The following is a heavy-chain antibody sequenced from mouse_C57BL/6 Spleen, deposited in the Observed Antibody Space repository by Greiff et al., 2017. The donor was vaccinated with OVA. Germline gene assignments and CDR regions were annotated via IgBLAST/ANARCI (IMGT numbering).Heavy chain of an antibody. CDR1: GYTFTSYW. D-gene: IGHD3-2*02. CDR2: IHPNSGST. J-gene: IGHJ3*01. Sequence: QVQLQQSGAELVKPGASVTLSCKASGYTFTSYWMHWVKQRPGQGLEWIGMIHPNSGSTNYNEKFKSKATLTVDKSSSTAYMQLSSLTSEDSAVYYCAREGDSSGYLFDYWGQGTLVTVSA. V-gene: IGHV1-64*01. CDR3: AREGDSSGYLFDY.